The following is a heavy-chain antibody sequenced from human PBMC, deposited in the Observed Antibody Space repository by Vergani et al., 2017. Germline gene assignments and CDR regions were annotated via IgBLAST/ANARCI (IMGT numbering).Heavy chain of an antibody. CDR2: TYYRSKWYN. V-gene: IGHV6-1*01. CDR1: GDSVSSNSAA. D-gene: IGHD4-17*01. J-gene: IGHJ6*03. CDR3: ATGGHPGAVTTDEAGDYYYYMDV. Sequence: QVQLQQSGPGLVKPSQTLSLTCAISGDSVSSNSAAWNWIRQSPSRGLEWLGRTYYRSKWYNDYAVSVKSRITINPDTSKNQFSLQLNSVTPEDTAVYYCATGGHPGAVTTDEAGDYYYYMDVWGKGTTVTVSS.